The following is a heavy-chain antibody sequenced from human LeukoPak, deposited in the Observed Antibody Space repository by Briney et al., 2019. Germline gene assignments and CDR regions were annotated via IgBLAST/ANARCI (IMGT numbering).Heavy chain of an antibody. D-gene: IGHD6-6*01. Sequence: SQTLSLTCTVSGGSISSGGYYWSWIRQPPGKGLEWIGYIYHSGSTYYNPSLKSRVTISVDRSKNQFSLKLSSVTAADTAVYYCARADSSSVFFDYWGQGTLVTVSS. CDR3: ARADSSSVFFDY. V-gene: IGHV4-30-2*01. J-gene: IGHJ4*02. CDR1: GGSISSGGYY. CDR2: IYHSGST.